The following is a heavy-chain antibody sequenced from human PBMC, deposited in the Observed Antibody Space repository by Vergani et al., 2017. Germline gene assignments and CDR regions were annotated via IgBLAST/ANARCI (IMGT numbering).Heavy chain of an antibody. D-gene: IGHD5-12*01. CDR3: AREDVDIVATIPYYYFDY. V-gene: IGHV3-7*01. J-gene: IGHJ4*02. CDR1: GFPFSSYW. Sequence: EVQLVESGGGLAQPGGSLRLSCAASGFPFSSYWMSWVRQAPGKGLEWVANIKQDGSEKYYVDSVKGRFTISRDNAKNSLYLQMNSLRAEDTAVYYCAREDVDIVATIPYYYFDYWGQGTLVTVSS. CDR2: IKQDGSEK.